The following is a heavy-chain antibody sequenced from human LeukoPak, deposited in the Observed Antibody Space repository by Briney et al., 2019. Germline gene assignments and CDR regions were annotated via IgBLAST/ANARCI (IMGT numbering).Heavy chain of an antibody. D-gene: IGHD1-26*01. CDR3: ARVGIVGATTRGWFDP. V-gene: IGHV3-21*01. CDR1: GFSFSSYR. CDR2: ISSNNGYI. Sequence: GGSLRLSCAASGFSFSSYRMNWVRQAPGKGLEWVASISSNNGYIYYADSVKGRFTISRDNGENSLHLQMNSLRAEDAAVYYCARVGIVGATTRGWFDPWGQGTLVTVSS. J-gene: IGHJ5*02.